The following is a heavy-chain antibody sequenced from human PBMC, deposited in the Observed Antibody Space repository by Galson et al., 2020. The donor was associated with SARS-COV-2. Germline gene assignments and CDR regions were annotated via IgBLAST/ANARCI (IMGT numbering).Heavy chain of an antibody. D-gene: IGHD3-3*01. J-gene: IGHJ4*02. Sequence: TLSLTCTVSGGSISSYYWSWIRQPPGKGLEWIGYIYYSGSTNYNPSLKSRVTISVDTSKNQFSLKLSSVTAADTAVYYCARARRITIFGVVDSFDYWGQGTLVTVSS. CDR2: IYYSGST. CDR1: GGSISSYY. V-gene: IGHV4-59*01. CDR3: ARARRITIFGVVDSFDY.